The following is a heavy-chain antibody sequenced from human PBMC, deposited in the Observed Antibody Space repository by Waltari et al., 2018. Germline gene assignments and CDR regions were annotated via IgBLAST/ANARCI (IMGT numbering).Heavy chain of an antibody. D-gene: IGHD1-26*01. CDR3: ARDQYGESFYYAMNV. J-gene: IGHJ6*02. Sequence: QEKLVESGGGVVQSGGSLSLSCAASEFSFPNYGMHWVRPATGKGLECVAVIWYDGSKKYYADSVKGRFDISRDNSKNTLYLQMDSLRAEDTAVYFCARDQYGESFYYAMNVWGQGTAVTVSS. CDR1: EFSFPNYG. V-gene: IGHV3-33*01. CDR2: IWYDGSKK.